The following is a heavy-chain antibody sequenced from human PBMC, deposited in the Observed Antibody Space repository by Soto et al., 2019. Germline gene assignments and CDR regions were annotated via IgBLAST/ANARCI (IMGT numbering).Heavy chain of an antibody. Sequence: SETLSLTCAVYGGSFSGYYWSWIRQPPGKGLEWIGEINHSGSTNYNPSLKSRVTISVDTSKNQFSLKLSSVTAADTAVYYCARGGDIVVVPAAISSGRNWFDPWGQGTLVTVSS. D-gene: IGHD2-2*01. CDR3: ARGGDIVVVPAAISSGRNWFDP. J-gene: IGHJ5*02. CDR1: GGSFSGYY. V-gene: IGHV4-34*01. CDR2: INHSGST.